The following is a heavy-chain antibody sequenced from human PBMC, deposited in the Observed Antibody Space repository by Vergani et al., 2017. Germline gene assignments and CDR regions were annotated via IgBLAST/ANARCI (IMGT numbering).Heavy chain of an antibody. CDR3: AGVGYCSSTSCDGYGMDV. CDR1: GGSISSYY. J-gene: IGHJ6*02. CDR2: IYYSGST. V-gene: IGHV4-39*07. D-gene: IGHD2-2*01. Sequence: QVQLQESGPGLVKPSETLSLTCTVSGGSISSYYWGWIRQPPGKGLEWIGSIYYSGSTYYNPSLKSRVTISVDTSKNQFSLKRSSVTAADPAVYYCAGVGYCSSTSCDGYGMDVWGQGP.